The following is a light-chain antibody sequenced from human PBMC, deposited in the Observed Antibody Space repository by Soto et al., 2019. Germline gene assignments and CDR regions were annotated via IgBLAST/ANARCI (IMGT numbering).Light chain of an antibody. CDR3: QVCDRATDFVV. CDR2: DDT. J-gene: IGLJ2*01. Sequence: SELTQPPSVSVAPGQTATISCGGDSIGAKSVNWHHQKPGKAPVLVVYDDTDRPSGISNRFSGSKSGNTVTLTISRVEAGDEADYYCQVCDRATDFVVFGGGTKVTVL. V-gene: IGLV3-21*02. CDR1: SIGAKS.